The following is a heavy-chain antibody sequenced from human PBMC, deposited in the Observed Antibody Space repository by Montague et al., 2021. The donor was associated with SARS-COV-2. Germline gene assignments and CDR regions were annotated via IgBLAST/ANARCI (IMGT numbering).Heavy chain of an antibody. CDR1: GASITSSNW. Sequence: ETLSLTCTVSGASITSSNWWNWVRQPPGKGLEWIGQIYHSGSTNYNPSLKSRLTPSLDKSKNQFSLNLSSVTAADTAVYYCARQIQQVVLSPAKLTNWFDPWGLGTLVTVAS. CDR2: IYHSGST. CDR3: ARQIQQVVLSPAKLTNWFDP. J-gene: IGHJ5*02. V-gene: IGHV4-4*02. D-gene: IGHD2-15*01.